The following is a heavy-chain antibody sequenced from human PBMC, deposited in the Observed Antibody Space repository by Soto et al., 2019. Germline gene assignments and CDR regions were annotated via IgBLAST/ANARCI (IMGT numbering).Heavy chain of an antibody. Sequence: PGGSLRLSCAASGFTFSSYAMSWVRQAPGKGLEWVSAISGSGGSTYYADSVKGRFTISRDNSKNTLYLQMNSLRAEDTAVYYCANHKEYDSSSAFDYWGQVTLVTVSS. CDR2: ISGSGGST. CDR3: ANHKEYDSSSAFDY. D-gene: IGHD6-13*01. V-gene: IGHV3-23*01. CDR1: GFTFSSYA. J-gene: IGHJ4*02.